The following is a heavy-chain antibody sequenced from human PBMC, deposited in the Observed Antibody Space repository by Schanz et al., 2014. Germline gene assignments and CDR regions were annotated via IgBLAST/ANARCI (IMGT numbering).Heavy chain of an antibody. Sequence: QVQLVESGGGVVQPGGSLRLSCAASGFTFSSYGMHWVRQAPGKGLEWVTSIQYDGSNKYYTDSVKGRFTISRDNSKNTLFLQMNTLRAEDTAVYYCAKVEVTKARAFDIWGQGTVVTVSS. J-gene: IGHJ3*02. V-gene: IGHV3-30*02. CDR2: IQYDGSNK. CDR3: AKVEVTKARAFDI. D-gene: IGHD4-17*01. CDR1: GFTFSSYG.